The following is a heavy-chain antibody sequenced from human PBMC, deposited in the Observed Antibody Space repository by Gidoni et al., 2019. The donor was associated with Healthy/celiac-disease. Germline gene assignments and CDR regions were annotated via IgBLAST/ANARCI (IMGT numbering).Heavy chain of an antibody. Sequence: EVQLVESGGGLVQPGRSLRRSCTASGFTFGDYAMSWVRQAPGKGLEWVGFIRSKAYGGTTEYAASVKGRFTISRDDSKSIAYLQMNSLKTEDTAVYYCTRDHYYDSSGYFDYWGQGTLVTVSS. CDR2: IRSKAYGGTT. CDR3: TRDHYYDSSGYFDY. CDR1: GFTFGDYA. D-gene: IGHD3-22*01. J-gene: IGHJ4*02. V-gene: IGHV3-49*04.